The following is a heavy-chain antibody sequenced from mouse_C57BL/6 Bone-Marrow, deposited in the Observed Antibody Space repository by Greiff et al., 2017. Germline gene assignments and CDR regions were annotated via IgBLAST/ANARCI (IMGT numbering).Heavy chain of an antibody. CDR3: TGDDGAY. D-gene: IGHD2-2*01. V-gene: IGHV14-4*01. CDR2: IDPENGDT. J-gene: IGHJ3*01. Sequence: EVQLQQSGAELVRPGASVKLSCTASGFNIKDDYMHWVKQRPDQGLVWIGWIDPENGDTEYASKFQGKATITAETSSNTAYLQLSSLTSEDTAVYYCTGDDGAYWGQGTLVTVSA. CDR1: GFNIKDDY.